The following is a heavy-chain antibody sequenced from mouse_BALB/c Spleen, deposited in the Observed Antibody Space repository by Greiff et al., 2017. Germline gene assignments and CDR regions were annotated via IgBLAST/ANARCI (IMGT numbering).Heavy chain of an antibody. Sequence: QVQLKQSGAELMKPGASVKISCKATGYTFSSYWIEWVKQRPGHGLEWIGEILPGSGSTNYNEKFKGKATFTADTSSNTAYMQLSSLTSEDSAVYYCARRRAIYYGNYDYYAMDYWGQGTSVTVSS. CDR2: ILPGSGST. D-gene: IGHD2-1*01. V-gene: IGHV1-9*01. CDR3: ARRRAIYYGNYDYYAMDY. CDR1: GYTFSSYW. J-gene: IGHJ4*01.